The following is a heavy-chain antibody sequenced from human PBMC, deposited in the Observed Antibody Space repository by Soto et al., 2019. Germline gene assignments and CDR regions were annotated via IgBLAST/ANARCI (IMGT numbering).Heavy chain of an antibody. CDR3: ARGGGYYYDSSGYFAY. Sequence: PSETLSLTCTVSGGSVSSGSYYWSWIRQPPGKGLEWIGYIYYSGSTNYNPSLKSRVTISVDTSKNQFSLKLSSVTAADTAVYYCARGGGYYYDSSGYFAYWGQGTRVTVTS. CDR2: IYYSGST. J-gene: IGHJ4*02. CDR1: GGSVSSGSYY. V-gene: IGHV4-61*01. D-gene: IGHD3-22*01.